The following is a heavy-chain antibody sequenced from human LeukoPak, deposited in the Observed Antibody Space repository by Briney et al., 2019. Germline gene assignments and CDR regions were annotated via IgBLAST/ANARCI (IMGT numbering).Heavy chain of an antibody. CDR1: GYTFRNYG. CDR2: ISDYNGDT. Sequence: ASVKVSCKASGYTFRNYGISWVRQAPGQGLEWMGWISDYNGDTNYARKLQGRVTKTTETSTTTAYMELRSLRSDDTAVYYCARDLGQLADSLIGHWGQGTLVIVSS. V-gene: IGHV1-18*01. J-gene: IGHJ4*02. D-gene: IGHD6-13*01. CDR3: ARDLGQLADSLIGH.